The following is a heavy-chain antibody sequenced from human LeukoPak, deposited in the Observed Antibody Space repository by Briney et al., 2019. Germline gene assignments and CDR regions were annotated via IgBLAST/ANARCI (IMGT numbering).Heavy chain of an antibody. V-gene: IGHV1-2*02. CDR2: INPNSGGT. CDR1: GYTFTGYY. Sequence: ASVKVSCKASGYTFTGYYMHWVRQAPGQGLEWMGWINPNSGGTNYAQKFQGRVTMTRDTSISTAYMELSRLRSDDTAVYYCARGNSRWSTPTSSYYYRMDVWGQGTTVTVSS. CDR3: ARGNSRWSTPTSSYYYRMDV. D-gene: IGHD4-23*01. J-gene: IGHJ6*02.